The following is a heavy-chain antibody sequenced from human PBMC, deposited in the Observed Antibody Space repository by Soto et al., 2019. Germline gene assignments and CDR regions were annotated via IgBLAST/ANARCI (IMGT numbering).Heavy chain of an antibody. CDR2: ISSRSSYI. D-gene: IGHD6-19*01. CDR1: GFTFSSYS. Sequence: EVQLVESGGGLVKPGGSLRLSCAACGFTFSSYSMNWVRQAPGKGLEWVSAISSRSSYIYYADSVKGRLTISRDNAKNSLSLQMTSLRAEDTAVYYCARDNGSGWYDYAFDIWGQGTTVTVSS. CDR3: ARDNGSGWYDYAFDI. J-gene: IGHJ3*02. V-gene: IGHV3-21*01.